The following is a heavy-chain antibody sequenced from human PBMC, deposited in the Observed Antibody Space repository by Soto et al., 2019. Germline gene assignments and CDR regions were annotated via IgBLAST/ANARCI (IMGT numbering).Heavy chain of an antibody. CDR1: GYTFTSYY. J-gene: IGHJ5*02. Sequence: GASVKGSCKASGYTFTSYYMHWVRQAPGQGLEWMGIINPSGGSTSYAQKFQGRVTMTRDTSTSTVYMELSSLRSEDTAVYYCARDNESSGYYYPWYNWFDPWGQGTLVTVSS. CDR2: INPSGGST. D-gene: IGHD3-22*01. V-gene: IGHV1-46*01. CDR3: ARDNESSGYYYPWYNWFDP.